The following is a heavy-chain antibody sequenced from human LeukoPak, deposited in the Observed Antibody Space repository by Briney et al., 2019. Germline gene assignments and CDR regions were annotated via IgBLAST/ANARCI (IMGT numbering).Heavy chain of an antibody. CDR3: ARDLGSYYDRSGYYQAGAFDI. CDR2: INPNSGGT. Sequence: ASVKVPCKASGYTFTGYYMHWVRQAPGQGLEWMGWINPNSGGTNYAQKFQGRVTMTRDTSISTAYMELSRLRSDDTAVYYCARDLGSYYDRSGYYQAGAFDIWGQGTMVTVSS. D-gene: IGHD3-22*01. J-gene: IGHJ3*02. V-gene: IGHV1-2*02. CDR1: GYTFTGYY.